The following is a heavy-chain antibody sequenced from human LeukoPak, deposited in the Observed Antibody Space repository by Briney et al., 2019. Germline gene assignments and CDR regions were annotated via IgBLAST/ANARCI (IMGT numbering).Heavy chain of an antibody. CDR3: ARGSHFFDN. CDR1: GFTFNTYT. Sequence: GGCLRLSCAASGFTFNTYTMSWVRQAPGKGRAWGSTICSSSSTISYADSVKGRFTISRDNAKNSLDLQMNSLRDEDTAVYYCARGSHFFDNWGQGTLATVSS. V-gene: IGHV3-48*02. J-gene: IGHJ4*02. D-gene: IGHD2/OR15-2a*01. CDR2: ICSSSSTI.